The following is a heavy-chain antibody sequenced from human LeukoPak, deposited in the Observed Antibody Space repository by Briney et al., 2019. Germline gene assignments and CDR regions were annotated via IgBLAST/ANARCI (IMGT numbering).Heavy chain of an antibody. V-gene: IGHV3-23*01. J-gene: IGHJ3*02. Sequence: AGGSLRLSCAASGFTFSSYAMSWVRQAPGKGLEWVSAISYSGDSTFYADSVKGRFNISRDNSQNMLYVEMNSLRAEDTAVYYCAKDQGCSSVWYSRDGFDMWGQGTMVTVSS. D-gene: IGHD6-19*01. CDR2: ISYSGDST. CDR1: GFTFSSYA. CDR3: AKDQGCSSVWYSRDGFDM.